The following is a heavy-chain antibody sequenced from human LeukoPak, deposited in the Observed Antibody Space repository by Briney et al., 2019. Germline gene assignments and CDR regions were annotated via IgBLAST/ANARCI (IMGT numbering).Heavy chain of an antibody. Sequence: PSETLSLTCTVSGGSIRSYYWNWIRQPPGKGLEWIGYMSYSGSTNYNPSLKSRVTISVDTSKNQFSLKLSSVTAADTAVYYCARGRSSGWYNNYFDYWGQGTLVTVSS. CDR2: MSYSGST. J-gene: IGHJ4*02. V-gene: IGHV4-59*12. CDR3: ARGRSSGWYNNYFDY. CDR1: GGSIRSYY. D-gene: IGHD6-19*01.